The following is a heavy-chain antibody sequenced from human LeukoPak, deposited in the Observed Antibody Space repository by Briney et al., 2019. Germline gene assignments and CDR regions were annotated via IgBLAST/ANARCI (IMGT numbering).Heavy chain of an antibody. D-gene: IGHD3-22*01. CDR1: GFTFSSHA. CDR3: AKSPTYYYDTSGYRYFDY. V-gene: IGHV3-23*01. Sequence: PGGSLRLSCAASGFTFSSHAMSWVRQAPGKGLEWVSSISGSGGSTYYADFVKGRLTISRDNSKNTLYLQMNSLRAEDTAAYYCAKSPTYYYDTSGYRYFDYWGQGTLVTVSS. CDR2: ISGSGGST. J-gene: IGHJ4*02.